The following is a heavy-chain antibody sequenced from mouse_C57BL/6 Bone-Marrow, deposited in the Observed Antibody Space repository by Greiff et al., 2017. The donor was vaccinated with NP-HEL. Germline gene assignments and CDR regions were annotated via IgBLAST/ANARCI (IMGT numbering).Heavy chain of an antibody. V-gene: IGHV1-15*01. Sequence: VKLQQSGAELVRPGASVTLSCKASGYTFTDYEMHWVKQTPVHGLEWIGAIDPETGGTAYNQKFKGKAILTADKSSSTAYMELRSLTSEDSAVYYCTRVLTRYAMDYWGQGTSVTVSS. CDR2: IDPETGGT. CDR1: GYTFTDYE. CDR3: TRVLTRYAMDY. J-gene: IGHJ4*01.